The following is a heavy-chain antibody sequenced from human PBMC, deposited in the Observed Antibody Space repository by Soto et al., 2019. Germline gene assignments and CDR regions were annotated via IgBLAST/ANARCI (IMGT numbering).Heavy chain of an antibody. Sequence: ASVKVSCKASGYTFTSYYMHWVRQAPGQGLEWMGIINPSGGSTSYAQKFQGRVTMTRDTSTSTVYMELSSLRSEDTAVYYCAREYYYDSSGHTRRRRYYYGMAVWGQGTTVTVSS. CDR2: INPSGGST. V-gene: IGHV1-46*01. CDR1: GYTFTSYY. CDR3: AREYYYDSSGHTRRRRYYYGMAV. J-gene: IGHJ6*02. D-gene: IGHD3-22*01.